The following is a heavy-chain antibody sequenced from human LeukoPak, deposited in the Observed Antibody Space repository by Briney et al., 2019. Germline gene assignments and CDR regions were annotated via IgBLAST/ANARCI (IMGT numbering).Heavy chain of an antibody. J-gene: IGHJ6*03. CDR1: GYTFSKYG. CDR3: ARGVIDRNYYYYMDV. CDR2: ISAYNGQT. Sequence: ASVKVSCKASGYTFSKYGISWVRQAPGQGLEWMGWISAYNGQTNFAQNFQGRVTMTTDTSTSTAYMELRSLRSDDTAVYYCARGVIDRNYYYYMDVWGKGTTVTVSS. V-gene: IGHV1-18*04.